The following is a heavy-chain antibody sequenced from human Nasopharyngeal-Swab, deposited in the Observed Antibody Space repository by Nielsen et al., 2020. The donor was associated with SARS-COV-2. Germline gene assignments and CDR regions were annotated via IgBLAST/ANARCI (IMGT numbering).Heavy chain of an antibody. CDR1: GYTFTSYY. V-gene: IGHV1-46*01. CDR3: ARGPWAYGGYVSYYYGMDV. CDR2: INPSGGST. Sequence: ASVKVSCKASGYTFTSYYMHWVRQAPGQGLEWMGIINPSGGSTSYAQKFQGRVTMTRDTSTSTVYMELSSLRSEDTAVYYCARGPWAYGGYVSYYYGMDVWGQGTTVTVSS. J-gene: IGHJ6*02. D-gene: IGHD5-12*01.